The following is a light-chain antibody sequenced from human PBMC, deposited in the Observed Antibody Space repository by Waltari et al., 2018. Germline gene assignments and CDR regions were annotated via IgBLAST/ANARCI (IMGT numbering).Light chain of an antibody. CDR2: GAS. J-gene: IGKJ1*01. CDR1: QSVSSD. CDR3: QQYNNRPPWT. Sequence: EIEMTPSPATLSVSPGERATLSCRASQSVSSDLAWYQQKPGQAPRLRIYGASTRATGIPARFSGSGSGTEFTLTISSLQSEDFAVYYCQQYNNRPPWTFGQGTKVDIK. V-gene: IGKV3-15*01.